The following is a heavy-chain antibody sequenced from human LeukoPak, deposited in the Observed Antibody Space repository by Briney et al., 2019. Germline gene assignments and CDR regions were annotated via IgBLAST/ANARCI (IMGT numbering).Heavy chain of an antibody. CDR1: GGTFSSYA. V-gene: IGHV1-69*05. J-gene: IGHJ4*02. CDR3: LWGGAGGY. D-gene: IGHD2-21*01. CDR2: IIPIFGTA. Sequence: GASVKVSCKASGGTFSSYAISWVRQAPGQGLEWMGGIIPIFGTANYAQKFQGRVTMTRDTSTSTVYMELSSLRSEDTAVYYCLWGGAGGYWGQGTLVTVSS.